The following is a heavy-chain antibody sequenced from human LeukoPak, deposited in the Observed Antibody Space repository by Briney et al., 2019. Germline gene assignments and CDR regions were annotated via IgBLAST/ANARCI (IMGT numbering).Heavy chain of an antibody. CDR2: ISHDGSNY. CDR1: GFTFRSVG. CDR3: ARDAIGDYWFDP. V-gene: IGHV3-30*03. J-gene: IGHJ5*02. D-gene: IGHD3-10*01. Sequence: QSGRSLRLSCAASGFTFRSVGMHWVRQAPGKGLGWVAVISHDGSNYYYGDSVKGRFTISRDNSKNTLYLQMTNLRPEDTAVYYCARDAIGDYWFDPWGQGTLVTVSS.